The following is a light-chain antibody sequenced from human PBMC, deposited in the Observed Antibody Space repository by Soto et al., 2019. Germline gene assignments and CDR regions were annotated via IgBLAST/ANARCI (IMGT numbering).Light chain of an antibody. CDR2: DAS. V-gene: IGKV3-11*01. J-gene: IGKJ5*01. CDR1: QSISSY. CDR3: QQRSNWPLA. Sequence: EIVLTQSPATLSLSPGERATLSCTASQSISSYLAWYQQRPGQAPRLLIYDASNRATGIPARFSGGGFGTDFTLTISSLEPEDFAVYYCQQRSNWPLAFGRGTRLENK.